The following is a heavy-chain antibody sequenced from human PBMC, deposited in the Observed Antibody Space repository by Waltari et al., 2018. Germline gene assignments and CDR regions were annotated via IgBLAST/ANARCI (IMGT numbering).Heavy chain of an antibody. CDR3: ARSMVLDY. D-gene: IGHD3-10*01. J-gene: IGHJ4*02. Sequence: QVQLQESGPGVVKPSETLSLTCAVSGGSISSGYYYWSGIRQPPGKGLEWIGGIYSNSDSTNYTPALKSRVTISKDTSKNQFSLKLSSVTAADTAVYYCARSMVLDYWGQGVLVTVSS. V-gene: IGHV4-39*07. CDR2: IYSNSDST. CDR1: GGSISSGYYY.